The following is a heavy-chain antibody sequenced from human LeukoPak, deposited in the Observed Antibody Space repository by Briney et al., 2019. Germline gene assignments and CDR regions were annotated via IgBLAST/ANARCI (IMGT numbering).Heavy chain of an antibody. Sequence: PSETLSLTCAVYGGSFSGYYWSWIRQPPGKGLEWIGEINHSGSTNYNPSLKSRVTISVDTSKDQFSLKLSSVTAADTAVYYCARGSGGWLRFRYYYGMDVWGQGTTVTVSS. CDR2: INHSGST. D-gene: IGHD5-12*01. CDR1: GGSFSGYY. CDR3: ARGSGGWLRFRYYYGMDV. J-gene: IGHJ6*02. V-gene: IGHV4-34*01.